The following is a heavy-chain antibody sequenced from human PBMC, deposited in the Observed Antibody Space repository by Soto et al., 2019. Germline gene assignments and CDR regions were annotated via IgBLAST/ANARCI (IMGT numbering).Heavy chain of an antibody. Sequence: KGLEWGAAMTDSGDHTYYIDSVKGRCTMSRDNSKSTLYLQMNSLRAEDTAIYFCAKEFSSTYRPPLALWRQG. CDR3: AKEFSSTYRPPLAL. CDR2: MTDSGDHT. V-gene: IGHV3-23*01. J-gene: IGHJ4*02. D-gene: IGHD6-13*01.